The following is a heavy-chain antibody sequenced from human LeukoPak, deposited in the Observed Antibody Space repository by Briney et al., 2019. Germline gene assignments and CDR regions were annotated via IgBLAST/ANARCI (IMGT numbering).Heavy chain of an antibody. Sequence: GGSLRLSCAASGFTFSSYWMHWVRQAPGKGLEWVLGVSDSGDGTHYADSVKGRFTISRDNSKNTLYLQMDNLSGEDTAVYYCAKDRACGQWNCQGSDYWGQGTLVTVSS. V-gene: IGHV3-23*01. J-gene: IGHJ4*02. CDR2: VSDSGDGT. CDR3: AKDRACGQWNCQGSDY. D-gene: IGHD1-7*01. CDR1: GFTFSSYW.